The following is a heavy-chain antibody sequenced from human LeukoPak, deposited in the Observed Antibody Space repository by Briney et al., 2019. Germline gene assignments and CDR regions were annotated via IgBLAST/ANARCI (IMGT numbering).Heavy chain of an antibody. V-gene: IGHV3-30*04. CDR3: AKVRWDNSGWYYLDS. D-gene: IGHD6-19*01. J-gene: IGHJ4*02. CDR1: GFTFSSYA. Sequence: GGSVRLSCAASGFTFSSYAMHWVRQAPGKGLEWMAVISYNGINEYYADSVKGRFTISRDNSKSTLLLQMNSLRAEDTAVYYCAKVRWDNSGWYYLDSWGQGTLVTVSS. CDR2: ISYNGINE.